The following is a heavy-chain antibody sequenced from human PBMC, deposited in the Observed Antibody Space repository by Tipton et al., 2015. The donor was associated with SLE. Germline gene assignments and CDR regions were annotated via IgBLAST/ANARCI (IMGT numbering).Heavy chain of an antibody. CDR1: GGSFSGYY. CDR2: INHSGST. J-gene: IGHJ4*02. D-gene: IGHD3-22*01. V-gene: IGHV4-34*01. CDR3: ARGYYYDSSGYYYYFDY. Sequence: LRLSCAVYGGSFSGYYWSWIRQPPGKGLEWIGEINHSGSTNYNPSLKSRVTISVDTSKNQFSLKLSSVTAADTAVYYCARGYYYDSSGYYYYFDYWGQGTLVTVSS.